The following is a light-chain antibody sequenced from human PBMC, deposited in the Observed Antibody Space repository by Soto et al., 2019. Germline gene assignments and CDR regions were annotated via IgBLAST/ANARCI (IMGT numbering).Light chain of an antibody. CDR3: QSAASSGTYV. CDR1: ALPKQY. CDR2: KDS. J-gene: IGLJ1*01. Sequence: SYELTQPPSVSVSPGQTARITCSGDALPKQYAYWYQQKPGQAPVLVIYKDSERPSGIPERFSGSSSGTTVTLTISGVQAEDQADPYRQSAASSGTYVFGTGTKVTVL. V-gene: IGLV3-25*02.